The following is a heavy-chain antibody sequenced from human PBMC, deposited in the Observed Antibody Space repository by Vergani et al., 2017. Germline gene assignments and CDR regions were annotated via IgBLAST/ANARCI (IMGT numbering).Heavy chain of an antibody. V-gene: IGHV1-18*04. J-gene: IGHJ4*02. CDR3: ARDRGPIAVAGNFDY. CDR2: ISAYNGNT. Sequence: QVQLVQSGAEVKKPGASVKVSCKASGYTFTGYYMHWVRQAPGQGLEWMGWISAYNGNTNYAQKLQGRVTMTTDTSTSTAYMELRSLRSDDTAVYYCARDRGPIAVAGNFDYWGQGTLVTVSS. CDR1: GYTFTGYY. D-gene: IGHD6-19*01.